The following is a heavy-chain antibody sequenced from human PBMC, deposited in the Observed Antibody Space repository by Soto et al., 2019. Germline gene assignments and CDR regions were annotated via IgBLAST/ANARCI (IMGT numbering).Heavy chain of an antibody. CDR2: TYWDDDN. Sequence: QITLEESGPTLVKPTQTLTLTCTFSGFSLNERAVGVGWIRQPPGKALEWLAFTYWDDDNHYSPSLKNRLTITKDTSKNQVVLTMTNTDPEDTDTYYCAHGSGWLFDYWGQGTQVTVSS. V-gene: IGHV2-5*02. J-gene: IGHJ4*02. D-gene: IGHD6-19*01. CDR3: AHGSGWLFDY. CDR1: GFSLNERAVG.